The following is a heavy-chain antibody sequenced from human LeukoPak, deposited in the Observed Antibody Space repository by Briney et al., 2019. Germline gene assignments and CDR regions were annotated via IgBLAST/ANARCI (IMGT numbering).Heavy chain of an antibody. V-gene: IGHV3-23*01. CDR1: GFTFSSYA. D-gene: IGHD3-9*01. CDR2: ISGSGGST. CDR3: AKIFVSTSSYDILTGYLPLDDAFDI. J-gene: IGHJ3*02. Sequence: GGSLRLSCAASGFTFSSYAMSWVRQAPGKGLEWVSAISGSGGSTYYADSVKGRFTISRDNSKNTLYLQMNSLRAEDTAVYYCAKIFVSTSSYDILTGYLPLDDAFDIWGQGTMVTVSS.